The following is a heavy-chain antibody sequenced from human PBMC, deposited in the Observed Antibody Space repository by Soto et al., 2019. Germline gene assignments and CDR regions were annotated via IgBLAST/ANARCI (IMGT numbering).Heavy chain of an antibody. Sequence: GGSLRLSCAASGYTFSSYGMHWVRQAPGKGLEWVAVIWYDGSNKYYADSVKGRFTISRDNSKNTLYLQMNSLRAEDTAVYYCARSSRRYCSGGSCYPADYWGQGTLVTVSS. J-gene: IGHJ4*02. CDR1: GYTFSSYG. V-gene: IGHV3-33*01. CDR3: ARSSRRYCSGGSCYPADY. CDR2: IWYDGSNK. D-gene: IGHD2-15*01.